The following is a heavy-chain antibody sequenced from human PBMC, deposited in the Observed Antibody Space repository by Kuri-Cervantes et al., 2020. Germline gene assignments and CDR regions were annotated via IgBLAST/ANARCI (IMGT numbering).Heavy chain of an antibody. D-gene: IGHD2-21*01. CDR1: GFTFSSYA. Sequence: GGSLRLSCAASGFTFSSYAMSWVRQAPGKGLEWIAHISGGGSAIHYADSVKGRFTTSRDNARKSLWLQMNSLTVEDTAVYYCTRDSVVATWYFDLWGRGTLVTVSS. J-gene: IGHJ2*01. CDR2: ISGGGSAI. CDR3: TRDSVVATWYFDL. V-gene: IGHV3-48*04.